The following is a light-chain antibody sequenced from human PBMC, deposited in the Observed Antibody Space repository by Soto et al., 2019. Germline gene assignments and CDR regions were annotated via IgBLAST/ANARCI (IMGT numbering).Light chain of an antibody. V-gene: IGLV2-14*03. CDR3: SSYTSSSTLV. CDR2: DVS. J-gene: IGLJ2*01. CDR1: SNDVGGYNY. Sequence: QSALTQPASVSGSPGQSITISCTGTSNDVGGYNYVSWYQQHPGKAPKLMIYDVSNRPSGVSNRFSGSKSVNTASLPISGLQAEDEADYYCSSYTSSSTLVFGGGTKLTVL.